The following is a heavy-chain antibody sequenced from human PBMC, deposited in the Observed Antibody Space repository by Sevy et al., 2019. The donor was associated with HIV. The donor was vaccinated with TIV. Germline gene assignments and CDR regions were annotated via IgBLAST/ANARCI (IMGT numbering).Heavy chain of an antibody. CDR2: ISYDGSNK. V-gene: IGHV3-30*04. Sequence: GGSLRLSCAASGFTFSSYAMHWVRQAPGTGLEWVAVISYDGSNKYYADSVKGRFTISRDNSKNTLYLQMNSLRAEDTAVYYCARALSSSWYTGAFQHWGQGTLVTVSS. J-gene: IGHJ1*01. D-gene: IGHD6-13*01. CDR3: ARALSSSWYTGAFQH. CDR1: GFTFSSYA.